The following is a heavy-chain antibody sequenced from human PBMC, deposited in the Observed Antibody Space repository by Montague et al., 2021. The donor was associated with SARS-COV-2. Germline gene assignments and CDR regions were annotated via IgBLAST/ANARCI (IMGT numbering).Heavy chain of an antibody. J-gene: IGHJ6*02. CDR1: GGALNSGPYY. V-gene: IGHV4-39*02. CDR2: IHYSGYT. Sequence: SETLSLTCAVSGGALNSGPYYWCCIRQPSGKRLELLASIHYSGYTYNHSLLRRRVTISVDLAKNQSSLKVSSVTAADTAVYYCARENFYFYGMDDWGQGTTVTVSS. CDR3: ARENFYFYGMDD.